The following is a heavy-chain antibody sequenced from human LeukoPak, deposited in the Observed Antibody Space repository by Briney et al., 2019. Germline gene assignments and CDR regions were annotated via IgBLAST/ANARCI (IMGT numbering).Heavy chain of an antibody. Sequence: GGSLRLSCAASGFTFSSFALTWVRQTPEKGLEWVASITGRGGATHYASSVKGRFTISRDNSKSTVYLQMNSLRAEDTAMYFCGSDPNGDYVGALGFWGRGTLVTVSS. J-gene: IGHJ4*01. CDR3: GSDPNGDYVGALGF. D-gene: IGHD2-8*01. V-gene: IGHV3-23*01. CDR2: ITGRGGAT. CDR1: GFTFSSFA.